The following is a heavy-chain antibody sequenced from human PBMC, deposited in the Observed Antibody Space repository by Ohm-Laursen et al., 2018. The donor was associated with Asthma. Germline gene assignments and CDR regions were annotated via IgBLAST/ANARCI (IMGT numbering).Heavy chain of an antibody. CDR3: ARDGRLDYYYGMDV. CDR2: IYYSGST. Sequence: SDTLSLTCTVSGDSVSSGSYYWSWIRQPPGKGLEWIGYIYYSGSTNYNPSLKSRVTISVDTSKNQFSLKLSSVTAADTAVYYCARDGRLDYYYGMDVWGQGTTVTVSS. J-gene: IGHJ6*02. CDR1: GDSVSSGSYY. V-gene: IGHV4-61*01.